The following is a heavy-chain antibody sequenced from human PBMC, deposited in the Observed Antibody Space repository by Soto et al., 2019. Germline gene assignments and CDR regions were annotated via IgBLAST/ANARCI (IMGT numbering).Heavy chain of an antibody. CDR1: GDSISSDY. D-gene: IGHD5-12*01. V-gene: IGHV4-59*08. CDR2: IYYTVRP. Sequence: QVQLQESGPGLVKPSETLSLTCTVSGDSISSDYWSWIRQPPGKVLERIGYIYYTVRPTDNPSLTSRFTVSLDTSKAQYSLKLNTVTAADTALYYCARHGKEGYNYVAYLGQGTLCTVSS. CDR3: ARHGKEGYNYVAY. J-gene: IGHJ4*02.